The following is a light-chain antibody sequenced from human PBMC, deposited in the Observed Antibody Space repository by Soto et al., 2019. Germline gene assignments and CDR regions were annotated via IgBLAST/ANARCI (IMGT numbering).Light chain of an antibody. CDR3: QQTFSKFLYT. CDR1: QGISTY. J-gene: IGKJ2*01. V-gene: IGKV1-39*01. Sequence: DIQMTQSPSSLSASVGDRVTITCRASQGISTYLNWYQQKPGKAPKLLIYAASSLQSGVPSRFSGSGSETDFTLTISSLQPEDFATYYCQQTFSKFLYTFGQGTKVDI. CDR2: AAS.